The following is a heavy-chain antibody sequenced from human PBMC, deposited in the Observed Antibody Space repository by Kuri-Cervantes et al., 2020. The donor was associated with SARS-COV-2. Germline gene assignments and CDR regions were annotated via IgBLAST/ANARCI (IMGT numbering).Heavy chain of an antibody. CDR3: ARDQVGAPYYYYYYMDV. Sequence: SVKVSCKASGGTFSSYALSWVRQAPGQGLVWMGGIIPIFGTPNYAQKFQGRLTITADESTSTAYMDLSSLRSDDTAVYYCARDQVGAPYYYYYYMDVWGKGTTVTVSS. CDR2: IIPIFGTP. J-gene: IGHJ6*03. D-gene: IGHD1-26*01. CDR1: GGTFSSYA. V-gene: IGHV1-69*13.